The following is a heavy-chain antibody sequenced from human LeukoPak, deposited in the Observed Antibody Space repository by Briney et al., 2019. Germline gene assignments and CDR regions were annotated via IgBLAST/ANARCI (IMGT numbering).Heavy chain of an antibody. CDR1: GYTFTSYG. V-gene: IGHV1-18*01. CDR2: INAYNGNT. Sequence: GASVKVSCKASGYTFTSYGISWVRQAPGHGLEWMGWINAYNGNTNYAQKLQGRVTMTTDTQTSKAYMEQRSRRSDDRAVYYCARDNGYVDYGGQGSLVTVSS. J-gene: IGHJ4*02. CDR3: ARDNGYVDY.